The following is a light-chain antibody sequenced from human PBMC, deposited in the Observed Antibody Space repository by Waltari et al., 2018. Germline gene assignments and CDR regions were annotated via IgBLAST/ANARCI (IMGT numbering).Light chain of an antibody. CDR2: ANY. Sequence: QSVLTQPPSTSGTPGQTATISCSGSTSNIGTNTVTWYQQFPGTAPKVLVFANYHRPSGVPDRFSASKSGTSASLVISGLQSEDEGDYFCATWDDSLVGRVFGGGTKLTVL. CDR1: TSNIGTNT. CDR3: ATWDDSLVGRV. J-gene: IGLJ2*01. V-gene: IGLV1-44*01.